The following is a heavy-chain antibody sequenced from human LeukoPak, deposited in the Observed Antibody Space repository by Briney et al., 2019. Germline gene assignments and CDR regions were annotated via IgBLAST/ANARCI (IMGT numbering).Heavy chain of an antibody. V-gene: IGHV3-7*04. J-gene: IGHJ4*02. D-gene: IGHD2-15*01. Sequence: GGSLRLSCEASGFTFSNYWMTWVRLAPGKGLEWVANIKQDGSKKSYVDSVKGRFTISRDNAKNSLYLQMNSLRAEDTAIYYCTRVGCIDGGIDYWGQGTLVTVSS. CDR2: IKQDGSKK. CDR1: GFTFSNYW. CDR3: TRVGCIDGGIDY.